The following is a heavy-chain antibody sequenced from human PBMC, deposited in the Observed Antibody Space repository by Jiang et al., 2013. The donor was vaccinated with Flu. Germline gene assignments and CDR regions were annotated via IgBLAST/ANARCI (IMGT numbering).Heavy chain of an antibody. CDR1: GGSISSYY. V-gene: IGHV4-59*13. CDR2: IYYSGST. D-gene: IGHD6-13*01. CDR3: AGNRYSSSWALLDY. Sequence: ETLSLTCTVSGGSISSYYWSWIRQPPGKGLEWIGYIYYSGSTNYNPSLKSRVTISVDTSKNQFSLKLSSVTAADTAVYYCAGNRYSSSWALLDYWGQGTLVTASS. J-gene: IGHJ4*02.